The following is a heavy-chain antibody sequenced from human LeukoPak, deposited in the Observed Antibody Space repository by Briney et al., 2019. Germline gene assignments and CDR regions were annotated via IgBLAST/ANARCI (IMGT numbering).Heavy chain of an antibody. CDR3: ARDNMRDGGIAAAGTDY. CDR2: IYSGGST. Sequence: GGSLRLSCAASGFTVSSNYMSWVRQAPGKGLEWVSVIYSGGSTYYADSVKGRFTISRDNSKNTLYLQMNSLRAEDTAVYYCARDNMRDGGIAAAGTDYWGQGTLVTVSS. J-gene: IGHJ4*02. D-gene: IGHD6-13*01. CDR1: GFTVSSNY. V-gene: IGHV3-53*01.